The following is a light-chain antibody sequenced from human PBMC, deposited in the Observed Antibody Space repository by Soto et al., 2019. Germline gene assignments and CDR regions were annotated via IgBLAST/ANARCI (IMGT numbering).Light chain of an antibody. CDR2: KAS. J-gene: IGKJ1*01. CDR3: QHYNSYSEA. V-gene: IGKV1-5*03. CDR1: QTISIW. Sequence: DIQMTQSPSTLFGSVGDRVTITCRASQTISIWLAWYQQKPGKAPKLLIYKASTLKSGVPSRFSGSGSGTEFTLTISSLQPADCANYYCQHYNSYSEAVGQGTKVEL.